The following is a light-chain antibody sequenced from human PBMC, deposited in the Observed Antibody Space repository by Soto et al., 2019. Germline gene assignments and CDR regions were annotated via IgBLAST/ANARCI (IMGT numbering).Light chain of an antibody. CDR3: ASWDDSLNGVV. CDR1: NSNIGSNT. CDR2: SNN. J-gene: IGLJ2*01. Sequence: QSVLTQPPSASGTPGQRVSISCSGSNSNIGSNTVNWYQQVPGAAPKLLIYSNNQRPSGVPDRFSASKSATSASVAISGLQSEDAADYYCASWDDSLNGVVFGGGTKLTVL. V-gene: IGLV1-44*01.